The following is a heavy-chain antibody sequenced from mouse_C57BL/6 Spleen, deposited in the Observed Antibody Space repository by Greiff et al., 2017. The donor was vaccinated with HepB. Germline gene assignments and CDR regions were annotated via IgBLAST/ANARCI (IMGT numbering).Heavy chain of an antibody. Sequence: VQLQQSGPGLVQPSQSLSITCTVSGFSLTSYGVHWVRQSPGKGLEWLGVIWRGGSTDYNAAFMSRLSITKDNSKSQVFFKMNSLQADDTAIYYCAKNGAGTNYYFDYWGQGTTLTVSS. CDR3: AKNGAGTNYYFDY. CDR1: GFSLTSYG. CDR2: IWRGGST. D-gene: IGHD4-1*01. J-gene: IGHJ2*01. V-gene: IGHV2-5*01.